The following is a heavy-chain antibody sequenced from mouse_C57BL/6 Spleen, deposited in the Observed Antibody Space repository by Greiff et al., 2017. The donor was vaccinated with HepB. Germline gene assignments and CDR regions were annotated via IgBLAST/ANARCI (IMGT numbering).Heavy chain of an antibody. CDR1: GFNIKDDY. D-gene: IGHD2-2*01. Sequence: VQLQQSGAELVRPGASVKLSCPASGFNIKDDYMHWVRQRPEQGLEWIGWIDPENGDTEYASKFQGKATITADTSSNTAYLQLSSLTSEDTAVYYCTTKGVHGYDLDYWGQGTTLTVSS. J-gene: IGHJ2*01. V-gene: IGHV14-4*01. CDR3: TTKGVHGYDLDY. CDR2: IDPENGDT.